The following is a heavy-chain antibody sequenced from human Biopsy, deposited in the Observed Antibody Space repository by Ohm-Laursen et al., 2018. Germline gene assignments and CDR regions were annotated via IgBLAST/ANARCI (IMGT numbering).Heavy chain of an antibody. Sequence: GSLRLSCTAPGFAFNLYEMNWVRQAPGKGMEWISYIYGGGSPVSYADSAKGRFTISRDNAQNSLYLHMNSLRAEDTAVYYCARLNSGTYDASDLWGQRTMVIVSS. D-gene: IGHD1-26*01. CDR3: ARLNSGTYDASDL. V-gene: IGHV3-48*03. CDR2: IYGGGSPV. J-gene: IGHJ3*01. CDR1: GFAFNLYE.